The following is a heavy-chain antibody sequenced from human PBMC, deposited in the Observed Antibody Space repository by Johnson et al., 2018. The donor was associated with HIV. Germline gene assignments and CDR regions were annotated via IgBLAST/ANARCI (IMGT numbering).Heavy chain of an antibody. CDR1: GFTFSYYG. J-gene: IGHJ3*02. CDR3: AKEVGRHGASDI. Sequence: QMMLVESGGGVVQPGRSLRLSCAASGFTFSYYGMHWVRQAPGKGLEWVAVIWYDGSKKYYADSVKGRFTISRDNSKNTLYLQMNSLRAEAQAVYYCAKEVGRHGASDIWGQGTMVTVS. D-gene: IGHD3-16*01. V-gene: IGHV3-33*06. CDR2: IWYDGSKK.